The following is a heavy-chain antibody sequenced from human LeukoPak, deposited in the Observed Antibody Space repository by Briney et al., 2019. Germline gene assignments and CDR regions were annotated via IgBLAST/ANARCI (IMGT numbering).Heavy chain of an antibody. CDR1: GGTFSSYA. CDR2: IIPIFGTA. Sequence: GASVKVSCKASGGTFSSYAISWVRQAPGQGLEWMGGIIPIFGTANYAQKFQGRVTITADESTSTAYMELSSLRSEDTAVYYCARDLLDPLERWFDPWAREPWSPSPQ. V-gene: IGHV1-69*13. CDR3: ARDLLDPLERWFDP. D-gene: IGHD1-1*01. J-gene: IGHJ5*02.